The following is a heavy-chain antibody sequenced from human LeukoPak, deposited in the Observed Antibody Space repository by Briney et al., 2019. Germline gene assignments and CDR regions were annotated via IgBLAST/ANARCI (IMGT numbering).Heavy chain of an antibody. CDR2: MNPNSGNT. CDR3: ARAGSSGYSNWFDP. CDR1: GYTFTSYD. J-gene: IGHJ5*02. D-gene: IGHD3-22*01. V-gene: IGHV1-8*01. Sequence: ASVKVSCKASGYTFTSYDINWVRQATGQGLEWMGWMNPNSGNTGYAQKFQGRVTMTRNTSISTAYMELSSVRSEDTAVYYCARAGSSGYSNWFDPWGQGTLVTVSS.